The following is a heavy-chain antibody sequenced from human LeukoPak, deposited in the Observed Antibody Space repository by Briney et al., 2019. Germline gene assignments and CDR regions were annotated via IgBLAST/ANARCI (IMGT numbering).Heavy chain of an antibody. Sequence: SETLSLTCAVYGGSFSGYYWSWIRQPPGKGLEWIGEINHSGSTNYNPSLKSRVTISVDTSKNQFSLKLSSVTAADTAVYYCARTRLMVRGPNGAFDIWGQGTMVTVSS. CDR2: INHSGST. V-gene: IGHV4-34*01. J-gene: IGHJ3*02. CDR3: ARTRLMVRGPNGAFDI. D-gene: IGHD3-10*01. CDR1: GGSFSGYY.